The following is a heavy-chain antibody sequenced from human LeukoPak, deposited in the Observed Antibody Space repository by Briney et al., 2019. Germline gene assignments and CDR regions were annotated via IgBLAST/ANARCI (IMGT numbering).Heavy chain of an antibody. V-gene: IGHV3-48*03. Sequence: GGSLRLSCVASGFTINTYDINWVRQAPGRGLEWVSHISSSGSTTYYVDSVKGRFTVSRDNAKSSLYLQMNSLRAEDTAVYYCARSATGRGMDVWGKGTTVTVSS. CDR3: ARSATGRGMDV. CDR1: GFTINTYD. CDR2: ISSSGSTT. J-gene: IGHJ6*04. D-gene: IGHD7-27*01.